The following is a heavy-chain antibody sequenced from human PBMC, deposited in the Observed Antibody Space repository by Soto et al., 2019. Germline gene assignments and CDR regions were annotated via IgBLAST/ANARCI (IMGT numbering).Heavy chain of an antibody. V-gene: IGHV2-5*02. CDR3: AHSPLNYYDSSGYSTLTFDY. J-gene: IGHJ4*02. D-gene: IGHD3-22*01. Sequence: QITLKESGPTLVKPTQTLTLTCTFSGFSLSTSGVGVGWIRQPPGKALEWLALIYWDDDKRYSPSLKSRLTIPQHTSKNQVVLTMTNLDPVDTATYYCAHSPLNYYDSSGYSTLTFDYWGQGTLVTVSS. CDR1: GFSLSTSGVG. CDR2: IYWDDDK.